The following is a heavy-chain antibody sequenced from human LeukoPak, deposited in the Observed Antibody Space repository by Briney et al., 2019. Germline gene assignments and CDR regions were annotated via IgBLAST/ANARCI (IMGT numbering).Heavy chain of an antibody. J-gene: IGHJ6*02. V-gene: IGHV4-59*08. CDR2: IYYSGST. CDR3: ARHSLRSGSSYSMDV. Sequence: SETLSLTCTVSGGSISSYYWSWIRQPPGKGLEWIGYIYYSGSTNYNPSLKSRVTISVDTSKNQFSLKLSSVTAADTAVYYCARHSLRSGSSYSMDVWGQGTTVTVSS. CDR1: GGSISSYY. D-gene: IGHD6-13*01.